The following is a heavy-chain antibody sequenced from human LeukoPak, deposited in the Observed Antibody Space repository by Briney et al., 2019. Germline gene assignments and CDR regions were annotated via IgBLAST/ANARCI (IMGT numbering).Heavy chain of an antibody. CDR1: GDSISSFY. V-gene: IGHV4-4*07. D-gene: IGHD6-13*01. CDR3: ARDVVAAAGTWDY. CDR2: IYSSGST. J-gene: IGHJ4*02. Sequence: TSETLSLTCTVSGDSISSFYWSWIRQPAGKGLEWLGRIYSSGSTNYNPSLESRVTMSVDTSKNQLSLKLSSVTAADTAVYYCARDVVAAAGTWDYWGQGTLVTVSS.